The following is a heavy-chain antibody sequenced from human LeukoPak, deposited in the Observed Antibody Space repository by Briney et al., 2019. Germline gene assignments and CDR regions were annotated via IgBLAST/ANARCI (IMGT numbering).Heavy chain of an antibody. Sequence: SETLSLTCTVSGYSIRSGYYWGWIRQPPGKRLEWIGSIYPSGSTFYNPSLKSRVTISVDTSKNQFYLKVNSATAADTAVYYCASPRDTAVVVAATAGYFDLWGRCTQVTVSS. V-gene: IGHV4-38-2*02. CDR1: GYSIRSGYY. J-gene: IGHJ2*01. CDR3: ASPRDTAVVVAATAGYFDL. D-gene: IGHD2-15*01. CDR2: IYPSGST.